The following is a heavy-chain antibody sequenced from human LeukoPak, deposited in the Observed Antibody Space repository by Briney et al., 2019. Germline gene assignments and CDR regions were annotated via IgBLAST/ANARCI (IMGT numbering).Heavy chain of an antibody. V-gene: IGHV1-58*02. CDR1: GFTFTSSA. CDR2: IVVGSGNT. J-gene: IGHJ2*01. CDR3: AARHQLVRDWYFDL. Sequence: SVKVSCKASGFTFTSSAMQWVRQARGQRLEWIGLIVVGSGNTNYAQKFQERVTITRDMSTSTAYMELSSLRSEDTAVYYCAARHQLVRDWYFDLWGRGTLVTVSS. D-gene: IGHD6-13*01.